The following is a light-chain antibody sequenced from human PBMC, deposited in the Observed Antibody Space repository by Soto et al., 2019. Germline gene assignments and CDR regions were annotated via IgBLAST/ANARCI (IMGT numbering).Light chain of an antibody. CDR1: QSISSY. CDR3: QQSYSAPRT. Sequence: DIQMTQSPSSLSATVGDRVTITCRASQSISSYLNRYQQKPGKAPKHLIYAASSLQSGEPSRISGIGSGTDFTFTICCLQPEDFATYYCQQSYSAPRTFGQGTKV. CDR2: AAS. J-gene: IGKJ1*01. V-gene: IGKV1-39*01.